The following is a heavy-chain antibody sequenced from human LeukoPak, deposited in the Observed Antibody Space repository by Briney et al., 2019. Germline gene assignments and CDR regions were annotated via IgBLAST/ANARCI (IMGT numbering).Heavy chain of an antibody. Sequence: ASVTVSCKASGYTFTGYYMHWVRQAPGQGLEWMGWINPNSGGTNYAQKFQGWVTMTRDTSISTAYMELSRLRSDDTAVYYCARGGQWLRENWFDPWGQGTLVTVSS. CDR1: GYTFTGYY. D-gene: IGHD3-22*01. J-gene: IGHJ5*02. CDR2: INPNSGGT. CDR3: ARGGQWLRENWFDP. V-gene: IGHV1-2*04.